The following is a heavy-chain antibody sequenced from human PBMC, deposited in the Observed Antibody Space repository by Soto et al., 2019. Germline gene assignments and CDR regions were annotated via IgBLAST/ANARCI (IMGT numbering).Heavy chain of an antibody. V-gene: IGHV1-3*01. CDR2: INAGNGDT. CDR3: ARDGLAYRSGSYSYRPWFDY. Sequence: QVQVVQSGAEVKKPGASVRVSCKASEYILSDYDMHWVRQAPGQRPEWMGWINAGNGDTLYSQKFQGRVTITRDTSANTAYMELSSLTSEDTAVYYCARDGLAYRSGSYSYRPWFDYWGQGTLVTVSS. CDR1: EYILSDYD. J-gene: IGHJ4*02. D-gene: IGHD6-19*01.